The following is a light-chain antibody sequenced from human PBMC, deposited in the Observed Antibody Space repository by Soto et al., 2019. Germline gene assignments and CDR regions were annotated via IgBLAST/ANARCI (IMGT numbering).Light chain of an antibody. CDR1: QSVSSY. J-gene: IGKJ2*01. Sequence: EIVLTQSPATLSLSAGERATLSCRASQSVSSYLAWYQQKPGQTPRLLIYDASNRATGIPARFSGSGSGTDFTLTISSLEPEDFAVYYCQQRSSWPRTFGQGTKLEIK. V-gene: IGKV3-11*01. CDR3: QQRSSWPRT. CDR2: DAS.